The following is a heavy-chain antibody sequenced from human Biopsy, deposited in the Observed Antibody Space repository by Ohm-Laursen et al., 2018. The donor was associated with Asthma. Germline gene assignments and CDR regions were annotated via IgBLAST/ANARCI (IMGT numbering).Heavy chain of an antibody. D-gene: IGHD6-19*01. CDR2: IHYSGST. V-gene: IGHV4-30-4*01. Sequence: TLSLTCTAPGASIKTDDHYWSWLRQPPGKGLEWFGFIHYSGSTSYNPSLKGGVTISVDTSKNQFSLKLSSVTAADTAVYYCARASVAASSNWFDPWGQGTLVTVSS. CDR3: ARASVAASSNWFDP. J-gene: IGHJ5*02. CDR1: GASIKTDDHY.